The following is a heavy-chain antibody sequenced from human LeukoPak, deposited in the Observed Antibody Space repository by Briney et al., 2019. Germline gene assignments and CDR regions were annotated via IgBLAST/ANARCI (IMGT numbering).Heavy chain of an antibody. D-gene: IGHD3-22*01. CDR3: ARVGWPYYDYYMDV. CDR2: INTNTGSP. V-gene: IGHV7-4-1*02. CDR1: GYTFTSYP. Sequence: ASVKVSCKASGYTFTSYPVNWVRQAPGQGLEWMGWINTNTGSPTYAPGFTGRFVFSLDTSVSTAYLQINSLKAEDSAVYYCARVGWPYYDYYMDVWGQGTLVTVSS. J-gene: IGHJ4*02.